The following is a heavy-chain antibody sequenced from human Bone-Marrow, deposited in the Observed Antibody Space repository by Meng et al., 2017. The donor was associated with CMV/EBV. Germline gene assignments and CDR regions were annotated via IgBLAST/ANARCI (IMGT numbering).Heavy chain of an antibody. CDR2: ISSSGSTI. D-gene: IGHD3-3*01. Sequence: GGSLRLSCAASGFTFSSYEMNWVRQAPGKGLEWVSYISSSGSTIYYADSVKGRFTISRDNAKNSLYLQMNSLRAEDTAVYYCARSRSYYDFWSGSDAFDIWGQGTMVTV. CDR3: ARSRSYYDFWSGSDAFDI. J-gene: IGHJ3*02. CDR1: GFTFSSYE. V-gene: IGHV3-48*03.